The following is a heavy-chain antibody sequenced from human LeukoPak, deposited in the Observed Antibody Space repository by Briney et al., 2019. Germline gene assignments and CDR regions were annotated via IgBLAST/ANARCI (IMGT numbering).Heavy chain of an antibody. CDR2: ISSSSSTI. J-gene: IGHJ4*02. D-gene: IGHD3-9*01. CDR1: GFTFSSYA. CDR3: ALDILTGYPFDY. V-gene: IGHV3-48*02. Sequence: GGSLRLSCAASGFTFSSYAMNWVRQAPGKGLEWVSYISSSSSTIYYADSVKGRFTISRDNAKNSLYPQMDSLRDEDTAVYYCALDILTGYPFDYWGQGTLVTVSS.